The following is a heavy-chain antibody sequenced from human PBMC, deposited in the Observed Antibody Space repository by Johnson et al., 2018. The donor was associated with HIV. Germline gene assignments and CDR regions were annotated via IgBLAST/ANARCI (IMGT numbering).Heavy chain of an antibody. CDR1: GFTVSSNY. CDR3: ARKKATVFSTTSTNYAFDI. V-gene: IGHV3-66*01. CDR2: IYSGGST. J-gene: IGHJ3*02. D-gene: IGHD1-1*01. Sequence: VQLVESGGGLVQPGGSLRLSCAASGFTVSSNYMSWVRQAPGKWLEWVSVIYSGGSTYYADSVKGRFTISRDNSKNTLYLQMNSLRAEDTAVYYCARKKATVFSTTSTNYAFDIWGQGTMVTVSS.